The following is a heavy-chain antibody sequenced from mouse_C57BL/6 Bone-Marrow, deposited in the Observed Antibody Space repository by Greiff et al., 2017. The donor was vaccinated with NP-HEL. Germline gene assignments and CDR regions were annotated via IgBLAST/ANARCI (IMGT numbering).Heavy chain of an antibody. D-gene: IGHD2-3*01. CDR1: GFTFSSYA. CDR2: ISSGGDYI. CDR3: TREGVDGYYLDY. J-gene: IGHJ2*01. V-gene: IGHV5-9-1*02. Sequence: DVHLVESGEGLVKPGGSLKLSCAASGFTFSSYAMSWVRQTPEKRLEWVAYISSGGDYIYYADTVKGRFTISRDNARNTLYLQMSSLKSEDTAMYYCTREGVDGYYLDYWGQGTTLTVSS.